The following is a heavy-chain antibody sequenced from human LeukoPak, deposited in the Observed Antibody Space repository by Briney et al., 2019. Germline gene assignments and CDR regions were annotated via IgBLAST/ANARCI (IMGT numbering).Heavy chain of an antibody. Sequence: SETLSLTCAVYGGSFSGYYWSWIRQPPGKGLEWIGEINHSGSTNYNPSLKSRVTISVDTSKNQFSLKLSSVTAADTAVYYCARGMLRGYSYGANWFDPWGQGTLVTVSS. D-gene: IGHD5-18*01. CDR3: ARGMLRGYSYGANWFDP. J-gene: IGHJ5*02. CDR1: GGSFSGYY. CDR2: INHSGST. V-gene: IGHV4-34*01.